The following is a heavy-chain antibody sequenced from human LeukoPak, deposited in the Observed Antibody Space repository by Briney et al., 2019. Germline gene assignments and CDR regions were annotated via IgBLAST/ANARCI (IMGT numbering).Heavy chain of an antibody. CDR3: ARHDYSDDDPNCFDY. V-gene: IGHV4-39*01. CDR2: IYYSGST. Sequence: SETLSLTCTVSGGSIITRSFCWGWIRQPPGKGLEWNGSIYYSGSTYYNPSLKSRVTISVDTSKNQFSLKLSSVTAADTAVFYCARHDYSDDDPNCFDYWGQGTLVTVSS. D-gene: IGHD4-17*01. J-gene: IGHJ4*02. CDR1: GGSIITRSFC.